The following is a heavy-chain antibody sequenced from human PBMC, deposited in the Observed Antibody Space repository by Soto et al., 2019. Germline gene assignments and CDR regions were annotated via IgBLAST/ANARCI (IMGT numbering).Heavy chain of an antibody. CDR1: GFTFSTYA. CDR2: ISGSGGDT. CDR3: ARETTVDLWYFDL. J-gene: IGHJ2*01. V-gene: IGHV3-23*01. D-gene: IGHD4-17*01. Sequence: EVHLLESGGHLVQPGGSLRLSCAASGFTFSTYAMNWVRQAPGKGLEWVSAISGSGGDTYYADSVKGRFTISRDNSKNTLYLQMSSLRVEDTAVYYCARETTVDLWYFDLWGRGTLVTVSS.